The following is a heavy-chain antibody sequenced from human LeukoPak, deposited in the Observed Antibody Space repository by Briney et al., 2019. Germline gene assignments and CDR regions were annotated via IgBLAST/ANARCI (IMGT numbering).Heavy chain of an antibody. D-gene: IGHD1-26*01. CDR2: IRYDGSNK. Sequence: PGGSLRLSCAASGFTSTSYGMHWVRQAPGKGLEWVSFIRYDGSNKYYAESVKGRFTISRDDSKNTLYLQMNSLRLEDTALFYCAKDGIEGAIYGTSFDYWGQGILVTVSS. CDR3: AKDGIEGAIYGTSFDY. V-gene: IGHV3-30*02. CDR1: GFTSTSYG. J-gene: IGHJ4*02.